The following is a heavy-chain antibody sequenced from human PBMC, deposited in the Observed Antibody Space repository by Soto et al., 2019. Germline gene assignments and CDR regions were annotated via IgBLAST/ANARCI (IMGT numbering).Heavy chain of an antibody. D-gene: IGHD3-9*01. Sequence: GGSLRLSCAASGFTFSSYGMHWVRQAPGKGLEWVAVISYDGSNKYYADSVKGRFTISRDNSKNTLYLQMNSLRAEDTAVYYCAKDLDILMNYFDYWGQGTLVTVSS. CDR3: AKDLDILMNYFDY. V-gene: IGHV3-30*18. J-gene: IGHJ4*02. CDR1: GFTFSSYG. CDR2: ISYDGSNK.